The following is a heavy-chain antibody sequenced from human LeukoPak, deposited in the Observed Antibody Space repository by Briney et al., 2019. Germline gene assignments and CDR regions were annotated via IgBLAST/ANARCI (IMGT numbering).Heavy chain of an antibody. D-gene: IGHD3-22*01. Sequence: GGSLRLSCEASGFIFSSYGFHWVRQAPGKGLEWVSGISWNSGSIGYADSVKGRFTISRDNAKNSLYLQMNSLRAEDMALYYCAKGGRSGYFDNWFDPWGQGTLVTVSS. V-gene: IGHV3-9*03. J-gene: IGHJ5*02. CDR1: GFIFSSYG. CDR2: ISWNSGSI. CDR3: AKGGRSGYFDNWFDP.